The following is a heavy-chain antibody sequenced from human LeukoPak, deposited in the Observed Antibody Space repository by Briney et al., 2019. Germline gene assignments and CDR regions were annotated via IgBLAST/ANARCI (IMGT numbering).Heavy chain of an antibody. CDR1: GFTFSSYW. V-gene: IGHV3-7*01. D-gene: IGHD2-15*01. J-gene: IGHJ4*02. CDR2: IKQDGSEK. CDR3: ARGPLGYCSGGSCSFNC. Sequence: PGGSLRLSCAASGFTFSSYWMSWVRQAPGKGLEWVANIKQDGSEKYYVDSVKGRFTISRDTAKNSLYLQMNSLGVEDTAVYYCARGPLGYCSGGSCSFNCWGQGTLVTVSS.